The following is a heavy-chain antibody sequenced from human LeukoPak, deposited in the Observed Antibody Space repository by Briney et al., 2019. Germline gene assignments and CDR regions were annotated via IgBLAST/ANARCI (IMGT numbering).Heavy chain of an antibody. CDR1: GGSFSGYY. CDR2: INHSGST. J-gene: IGHJ5*02. Sequence: PSETLSLTCAVYGGSFSGYYWSWIRQPPGKGLEWIGEINHSGSTNYNPSLKSRVTISVDTSKNQFSLKLSSVTAADMAVYYCARGPMVKGIAVDPRGWFDPWGQGTLVTVSS. D-gene: IGHD6-19*01. CDR3: ARGPMVKGIAVDPRGWFDP. V-gene: IGHV4-34*01.